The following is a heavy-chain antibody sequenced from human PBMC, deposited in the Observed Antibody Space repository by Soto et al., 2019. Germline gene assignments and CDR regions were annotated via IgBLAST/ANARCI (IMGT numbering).Heavy chain of an antibody. CDR1: GYTFTSYG. J-gene: IGHJ6*01. V-gene: IGHV1-18*01. D-gene: IGHD3-3*01. CDR3: AREVSRRDYDFWSGYYTGRPYYYGMDV. CDR2: ISAYNGNT. Sequence: GASVKVSCKASGYTFTSYGISWVRQAPGQGLEWMGWISAYNGNTNYAQKLQGRVTMTTDTSTSTAYMELRSLRSDDTAVYYCAREVSRRDYDFWSGYYTGRPYYYGMDVWGQGTTVTVYS.